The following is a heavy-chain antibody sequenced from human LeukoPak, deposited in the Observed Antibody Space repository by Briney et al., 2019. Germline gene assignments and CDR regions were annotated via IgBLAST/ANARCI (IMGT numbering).Heavy chain of an antibody. Sequence: GGSLRLSCAASGFTFSSYAMSWVRQAPGMGLEWVSAISGSGGSTYYADSVKGRFTISRDNSKNTLYLQMNSLRAEDTAVYYCARDLDYSNNFYYFDYWGQGTLVTVSS. CDR1: GFTFSSYA. J-gene: IGHJ4*02. CDR2: ISGSGGST. D-gene: IGHD4-11*01. CDR3: ARDLDYSNNFYYFDY. V-gene: IGHV3-23*01.